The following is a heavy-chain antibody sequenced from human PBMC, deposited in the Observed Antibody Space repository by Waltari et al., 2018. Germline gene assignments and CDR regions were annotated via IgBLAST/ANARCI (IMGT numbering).Heavy chain of an antibody. CDR3: AKDSLWGTLDY. J-gene: IGHJ4*02. V-gene: IGHV3-30*02. Sequence: QVQLVESGGGVVQSGGSLRLSCAASGFTSSSYGMHWVRQAPGKGLEWVAFIRNDESNKYYGDSVQGRFTISRDTSKNTLYLQMDSLRAEDTAVYYCAKDSLWGTLDYWGQGTMVTVSS. CDR1: GFTSSSYG. D-gene: IGHD3-16*01. CDR2: IRNDESNK.